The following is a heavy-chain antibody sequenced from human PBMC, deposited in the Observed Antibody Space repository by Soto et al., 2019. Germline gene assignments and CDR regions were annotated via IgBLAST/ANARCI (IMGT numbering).Heavy chain of an antibody. CDR1: GFTFSSYE. Sequence: EVQLVESGGGLVQPGGSLRLSCAASGFTFSSYEMNWVRQAPGKGLEWVSYISSSGSTIYYADSVKGRFTISRDNAKNSLYLQMNSLRAEDTAVYYCARDPYSSGWPDDYWGQGTLVTVSS. J-gene: IGHJ4*02. V-gene: IGHV3-48*03. D-gene: IGHD6-19*01. CDR3: ARDPYSSGWPDDY. CDR2: ISSSGSTI.